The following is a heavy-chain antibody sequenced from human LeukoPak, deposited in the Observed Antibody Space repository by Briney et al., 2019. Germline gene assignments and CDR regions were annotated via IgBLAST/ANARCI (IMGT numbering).Heavy chain of an antibody. CDR1: GFTFSSYG. D-gene: IGHD6-13*01. CDR2: IWYDGSNK. J-gene: IGHJ4*02. CDR3: AGVRGIAAPIDY. V-gene: IGHV3-33*01. Sequence: GGSLRLSCAASGFTFSSYGMHWVRQAPGKGLEWVAVIWYDGSNKYYADSVKGRFTISRDNSKNTLYLQMNSLRAEDTAVYYCAGVRGIAAPIDYWGQGTLVTVSS.